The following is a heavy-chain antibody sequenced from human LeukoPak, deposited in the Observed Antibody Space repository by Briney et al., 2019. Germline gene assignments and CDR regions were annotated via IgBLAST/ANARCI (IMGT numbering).Heavy chain of an antibody. D-gene: IGHD1-26*01. CDR2: INSDGSST. CDR1: GFTFSSYW. Sequence: LPGGSLRLPCAASGFTFSSYWMHWVRQAPGKVLVWVSRINSDGSSTNYADSVKGRFTISRDNAKNTLYLQMNSLRAEDTAVYYCTRDLGRGSNYWGQGTLVTVSS. CDR3: TRDLGRGSNY. V-gene: IGHV3-74*01. J-gene: IGHJ4*02.